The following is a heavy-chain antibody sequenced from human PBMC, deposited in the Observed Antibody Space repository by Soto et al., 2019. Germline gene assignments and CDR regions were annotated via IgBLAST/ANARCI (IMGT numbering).Heavy chain of an antibody. V-gene: IGHV4-4*02. J-gene: IGHJ4*02. CDR2: IYHSGRT. CDR1: GGSISSSNW. Sequence: PSETLSLTCAVSGGSISSSNWWSFGRQPPGKGLEWIGEIYHSGRTNYNPSLKSRVTISVDKSKNQFSLKLSSVTAADTAVYYCARDPTVTMSYFDYWGQGTLVTVSS. CDR3: ARDPTVTMSYFDY. D-gene: IGHD4-17*01.